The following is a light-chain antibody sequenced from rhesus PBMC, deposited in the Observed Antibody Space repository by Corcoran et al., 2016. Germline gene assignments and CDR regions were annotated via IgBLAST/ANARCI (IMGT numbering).Light chain of an antibody. CDR2: SVS. CDR3: QQYYSYPRT. Sequence: DIQMTQSPSSLSGSVGDTVTITCRASQSFSSSLAWYQQKQGKSPKLLINSVSSLQSGVPSRVSCSKSGTDFTLTISSLQPEDIASYYCQQYYSYPRTFGQGTKVEIK. V-gene: IGKV1-46*01. CDR1: QSFSSS. J-gene: IGKJ1*01.